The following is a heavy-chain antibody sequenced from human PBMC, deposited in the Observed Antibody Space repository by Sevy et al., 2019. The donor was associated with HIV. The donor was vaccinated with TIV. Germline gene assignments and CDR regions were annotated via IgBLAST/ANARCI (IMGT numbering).Heavy chain of an antibody. CDR3: ARGPGYSYGGVDY. J-gene: IGHJ4*02. D-gene: IGHD5-18*01. CDR2: INHSGST. CDR1: GGSFSSYY. V-gene: IGHV4-34*01. Sequence: TLSLTCAVYGGSFSSYYWSWIRQPPGKGLEWIGEINHSGSTNYNPSLKSRVTISVDTSKNQFSLKLSSVTAADTAVYYCARGPGYSYGGVDYWGQGTLVTVSS.